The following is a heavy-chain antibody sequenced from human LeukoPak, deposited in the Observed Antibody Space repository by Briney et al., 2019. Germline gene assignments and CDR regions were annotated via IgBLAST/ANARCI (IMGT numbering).Heavy chain of an antibody. D-gene: IGHD3-22*01. CDR2: ISGSGGST. CDR3: AKTGARYYDSSGYYCGY. CDR1: GFTFSSYA. V-gene: IGHV3-23*01. J-gene: IGHJ4*02. Sequence: GGSLRLSCAASGFTFSSYAMSWVRQAPGEGLEWVSAISGSGGSTYYADSVKGRFTISRDNSKNTLYLQMNSLRAEDTAVYYCAKTGARYYDSSGYYCGYWGQGTLVTVSS.